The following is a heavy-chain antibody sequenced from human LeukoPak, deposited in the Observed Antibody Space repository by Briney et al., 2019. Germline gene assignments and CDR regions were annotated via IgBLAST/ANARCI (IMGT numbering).Heavy chain of an antibody. CDR1: GVTFSSYS. CDR2: ISSSSSTI. V-gene: IGHV3-48*01. D-gene: IGHD6-19*01. CDR3: ARDFSSEDFDY. J-gene: IGHJ4*02. Sequence: GGSLRLSCAASGVTFSSYSMNWVRQAPGKGLECVSYISSSSSTIYYADSVKGRFTISRDNAKNSLYLQMNSLRAEDTAVYYCARDFSSEDFDYWGQGTLVTVSS.